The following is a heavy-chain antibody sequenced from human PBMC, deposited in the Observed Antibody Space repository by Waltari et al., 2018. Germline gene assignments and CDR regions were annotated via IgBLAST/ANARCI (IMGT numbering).Heavy chain of an antibody. CDR1: GFIFNHYP. J-gene: IGHJ4*02. V-gene: IGHV3-30*04. CDR2: ISSDGTTT. CDR3: ARATSGWLYYFEY. Sequence: QVQLVESGGGVVQPGRSLTLSCVASGFIFNHYPMQWVRQAPGKGLEWLAIISSDGTTTYFADSVKGRFTISRDKSKNTLYLQMNSLRAEDTAVYYCARATSGWLYYFEYWGQGTLVTVSS. D-gene: IGHD6-19*01.